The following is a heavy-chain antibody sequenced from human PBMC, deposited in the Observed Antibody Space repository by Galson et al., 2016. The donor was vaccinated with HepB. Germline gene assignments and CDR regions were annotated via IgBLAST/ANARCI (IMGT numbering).Heavy chain of an antibody. CDR1: GFTFRSFS. D-gene: IGHD5-12*01. CDR2: ISYDGSHK. V-gene: IGHV3-30*09. Sequence: SLRLSCAVSGFTFRSFSMQWVRQAPGKGLEWVAIISYDGSHKYYSDSVKGRFAISRDNSENTLYLQMSSLSAEDTAVYYCARVKDEYNSGWNVNDYWGQGILVTVSS. CDR3: ARVKDEYNSGWNVNDY. J-gene: IGHJ4*02.